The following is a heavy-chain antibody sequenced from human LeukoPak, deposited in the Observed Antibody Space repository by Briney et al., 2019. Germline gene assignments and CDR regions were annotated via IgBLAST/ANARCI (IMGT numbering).Heavy chain of an antibody. CDR1: GFTVSTNH. CDR3: AKGGVGVVGELPS. V-gene: IGHV3-53*05. D-gene: IGHD3-10*01. J-gene: IGHJ4*02. CDR2: IYNGETT. Sequence: PGGSLRLSCAASGFTVSTNHMTWVRQAPGKGLEWVSVIYNGETTNYADSVKGRFTISRDDSTNTVFLQMNSLRAEDTAVYYCAKGGVGVVGELPSWGQGALVTVSS.